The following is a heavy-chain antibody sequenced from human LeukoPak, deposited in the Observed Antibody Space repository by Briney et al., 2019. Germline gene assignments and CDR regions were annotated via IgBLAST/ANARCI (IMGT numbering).Heavy chain of an antibody. CDR1: GYTFTSYG. J-gene: IGHJ6*03. CDR2: ISAYNGNT. CDR3: ARVGNWNSRNMVSYYYYYYMDV. V-gene: IGHV1-18*01. Sequence: GASVKVSCKASGYTFTSYGISWVRQAPGQGLGWLGWISAYNGNTNYAQKLQGRVTMTTDTSTSTAYMELRSLRSDDTAVYYCARVGNWNSRNMVSYYYYYYMDVWGKGPTVTVSS. D-gene: IGHD1/OR15-1a*01.